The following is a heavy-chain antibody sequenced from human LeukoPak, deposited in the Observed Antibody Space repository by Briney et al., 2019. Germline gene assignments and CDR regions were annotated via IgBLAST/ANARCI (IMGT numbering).Heavy chain of an antibody. CDR2: IYPGDSDT. CDR3: ARHCSSTSCYD. D-gene: IGHD2-2*01. V-gene: IGHV5-51*01. Sequence: GESLKISCQASGYTFTSYWIGWVRQMPGKGLEWMGIIYPGDSDTRYSPSFRGQVTISADKSITTAYLQWSSLKASDTAMYYCARHCSSTSCYDWGQGTLVTVSS. J-gene: IGHJ4*02. CDR1: GYTFTSYW.